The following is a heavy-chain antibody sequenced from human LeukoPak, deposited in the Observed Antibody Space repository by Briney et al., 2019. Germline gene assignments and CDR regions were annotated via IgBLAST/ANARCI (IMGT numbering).Heavy chain of an antibody. CDR2: IYSGGST. J-gene: IGHJ4*02. Sequence: GGSLRLSCAASGFTVSSNYMSWVRQAPGKGLEWVSVIYSGGSTYYADSVKGRFTISGDNSKNTLYLQMNSLRAEDTAVYYCARESDGDFDYWGQGTLVTVSS. CDR1: GFTVSSNY. D-gene: IGHD4-17*01. CDR3: ARESDGDFDY. V-gene: IGHV3-53*01.